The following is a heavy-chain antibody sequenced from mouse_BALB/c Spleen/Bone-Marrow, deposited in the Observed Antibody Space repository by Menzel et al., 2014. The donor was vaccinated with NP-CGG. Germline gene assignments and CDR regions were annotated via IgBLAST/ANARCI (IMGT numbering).Heavy chain of an antibody. V-gene: IGHV1S81*02. D-gene: IGHD2-1*01. CDR1: GFTFTSYW. CDR2: INPSNGRT. CDR3: ARDGNYRYAMDY. Sequence: VQLQESGDELVKPGASVQLSCMASGFTFTSYWILWVKQRPGQGPEWIGEINPSNGRTKYNEKCKSKATLTEDKSSSTAYMQHSSLTSEESAVYYCARDGNYRYAMDYWGQGTTVTVSS. J-gene: IGHJ4*01.